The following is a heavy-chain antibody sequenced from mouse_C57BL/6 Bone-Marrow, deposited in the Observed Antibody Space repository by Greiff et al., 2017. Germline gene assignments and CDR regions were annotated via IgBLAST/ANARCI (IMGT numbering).Heavy chain of an antibody. CDR1: GFSLSTSGMG. CDR2: IYWDDDK. Sequence: QVTLKESGPGILQSSQTLSLTCSFSGFSLSTSGMGVSWIRQPSGKGLEWLAHIYWDDDKRYNPSLKSRLTISKDTSRNQVFLKITSVDTADTATYYCARGYYGSSFYWYFDVWGTGTTVTVSS. CDR3: ARGYYGSSFYWYFDV. J-gene: IGHJ1*03. V-gene: IGHV8-12*01. D-gene: IGHD1-1*01.